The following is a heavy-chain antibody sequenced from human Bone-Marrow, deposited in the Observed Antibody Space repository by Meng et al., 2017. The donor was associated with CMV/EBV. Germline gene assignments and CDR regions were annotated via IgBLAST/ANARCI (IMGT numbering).Heavy chain of an antibody. Sequence: SETLSLTCTVSGGSVSSGSYYWSWIRQPPGKGLEWIGYSYYSGSTNYNPSLKSRVTISVDTSKNQFSLKLSSVTAADTAVYFCARVKGYCSSTSCPSPIDYWGQGTLVTVSS. J-gene: IGHJ4*02. D-gene: IGHD2-2*01. CDR3: ARVKGYCSSTSCPSPIDY. CDR2: SYYSGST. V-gene: IGHV4-61*01. CDR1: GGSVSSGSYY.